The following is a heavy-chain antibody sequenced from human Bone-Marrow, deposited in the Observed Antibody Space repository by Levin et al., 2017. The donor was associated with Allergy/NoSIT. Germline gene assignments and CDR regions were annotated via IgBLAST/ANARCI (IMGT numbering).Heavy chain of an antibody. Sequence: GESLKISCAASGFTFSSYTLNWVRQAPGKGLEWVSSITSGSHYIYYADSLKGRFTISRDNAKNSVDLQMISLTADDTAVYYCTRGDTGLVSPYGMDVWGQGTTVTVSS. V-gene: IGHV3-21*01. CDR3: TRGDTGLVSPYGMDV. J-gene: IGHJ6*02. D-gene: IGHD5-18*01. CDR2: ITSGSHYI. CDR1: GFTFSSYT.